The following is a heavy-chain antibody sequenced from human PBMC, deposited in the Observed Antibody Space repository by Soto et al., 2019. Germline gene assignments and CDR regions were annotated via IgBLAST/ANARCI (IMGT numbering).Heavy chain of an antibody. CDR1: GFSFSTYA. D-gene: IGHD3-10*01. CDR3: ATDRGRFGELSLTSYDAFDI. V-gene: IGHV3-30*04. CDR2: ISYDGSNA. Sequence: GGSLRLSCTASGFSFSTYAMYWVRQAPGKGLEWVAIISYDGSNAQYADSVKGRFTVARDNSKNTLYLQMHSLTAEDTAAYYCATDRGRFGELSLTSYDAFDIWGQGKLVTVSS. J-gene: IGHJ3*02.